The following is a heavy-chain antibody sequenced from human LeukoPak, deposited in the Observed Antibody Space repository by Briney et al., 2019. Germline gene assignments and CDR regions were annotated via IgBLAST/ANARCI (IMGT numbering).Heavy chain of an antibody. J-gene: IGHJ4*02. CDR3: ARGVVPAAVYFDY. D-gene: IGHD2-2*01. V-gene: IGHV1-69*02. Sequence: ASVKVSCKASGGTFSSYTISWVRQAPGQGLEWMGRIIPILGIANYAQKFQGRVTITADKSTSTAYMELRSLRSDDTAVYYCARGVVPAAVYFDYWGRGTLVTVSS. CDR1: GGTFSSYT. CDR2: IIPILGIA.